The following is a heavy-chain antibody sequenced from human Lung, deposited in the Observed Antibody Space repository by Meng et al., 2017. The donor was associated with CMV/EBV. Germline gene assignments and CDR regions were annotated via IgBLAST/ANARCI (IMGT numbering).Heavy chain of an antibody. V-gene: IGHV4-4*02. Sequence: QQQMEESGPGLVEPSGTLSLPCGVSGGAMSSTNWWSWVRQPPGKGLEWIGEIYHSGSPNYNPSLKSRVSISVDKSKNQFSLKLSSVTAADTAVYYCARADKVRFDYWGQGTLVTVSS. CDR1: GGAMSSTNW. CDR2: IYHSGSP. J-gene: IGHJ4*02. CDR3: ARADKVRFDY.